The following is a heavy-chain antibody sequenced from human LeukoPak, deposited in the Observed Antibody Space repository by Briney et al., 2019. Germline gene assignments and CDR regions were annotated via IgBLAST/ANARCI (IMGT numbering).Heavy chain of an antibody. D-gene: IGHD2-21*02. Sequence: GRSLRHSRAASGFTFMQYSMNWVRQAPGKGLEWVSYISSSSTIYYADSVKGRFTISRDNAKNSLYLQMNSLRDEDTAVYYCARGRAYCGGDCYSGWFDPWGQGALVTVSS. J-gene: IGHJ5*02. CDR2: ISSSSTI. CDR3: ARGRAYCGGDCYSGWFDP. V-gene: IGHV3-48*02. CDR1: GFTFMQYS.